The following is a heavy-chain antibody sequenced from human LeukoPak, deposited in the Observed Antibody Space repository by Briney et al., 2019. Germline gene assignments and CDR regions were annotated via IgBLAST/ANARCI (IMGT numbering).Heavy chain of an antibody. CDR3: ARVPIYSSSANYFDY. J-gene: IGHJ4*02. Sequence: GASVKVSCKASGGTFSSYAISWVRQAPGQGLEWMGGIIPIFGTANYAQKFQGRVTITTDESTSTAYMELSSLRSEDTAVYYCARVPIYSSSANYFDYWGQGTLVTVSS. D-gene: IGHD6-6*01. CDR2: IIPIFGTA. CDR1: GGTFSSYA. V-gene: IGHV1-69*05.